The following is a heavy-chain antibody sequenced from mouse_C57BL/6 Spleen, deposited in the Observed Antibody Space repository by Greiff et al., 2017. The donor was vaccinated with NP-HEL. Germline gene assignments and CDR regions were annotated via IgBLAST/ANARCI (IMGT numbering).Heavy chain of an antibody. CDR3: ATLRQGDYYAMDY. Sequence: VQLQQPGAELVMPGASVKLSCKASGYTFTSYWMHWVKQRPGQGLEWIGEIDPSDSYTNYNQKFKGKSTLTVDKSSSTAYMQLSSLTSEDSAVYYCATLRQGDYYAMDYWGQGTSVTVSS. J-gene: IGHJ4*01. D-gene: IGHD2-12*01. CDR2: IDPSDSYT. CDR1: GYTFTSYW. V-gene: IGHV1-69*01.